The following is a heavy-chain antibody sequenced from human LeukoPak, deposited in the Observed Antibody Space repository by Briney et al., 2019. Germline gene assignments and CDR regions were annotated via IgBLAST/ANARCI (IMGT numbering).Heavy chain of an antibody. CDR1: GFTFSSYG. J-gene: IGHJ3*02. CDR3: ARQWYSSRWYSFCAFDI. Sequence: GGSLRLSCAASGFTFSSYGMSWVRQAPGKGLVWVSRINSDGSSTSYADSVKGRFTISRDNANNTLYLQTNSLRAEDTAVYSCARQWYSSRWYSFCAFDIWGQGTMVTVSS. V-gene: IGHV3-74*01. D-gene: IGHD6-13*01. CDR2: INSDGSST.